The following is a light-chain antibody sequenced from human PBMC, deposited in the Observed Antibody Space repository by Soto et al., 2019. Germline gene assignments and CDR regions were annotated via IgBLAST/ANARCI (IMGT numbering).Light chain of an antibody. J-gene: IGLJ1*01. Sequence: QSALTQPAAVAGSPGQSITISCSGTISDIGRYNHVAWYQQVPCKSPKLMSYAVSDRPPGFSDRFSGSKSGITASLTISGLQTEDEGDYDCISYADRQSYLFGTGTKLTVL. V-gene: IGLV2-14*03. CDR3: ISYADRQSYL. CDR2: AVS. CDR1: ISDIGRYNH.